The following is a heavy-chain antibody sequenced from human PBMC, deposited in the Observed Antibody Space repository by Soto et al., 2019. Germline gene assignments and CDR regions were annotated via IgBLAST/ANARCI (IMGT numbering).Heavy chain of an antibody. CDR1: GYTFDRYG. Sequence: ASVKVSCKASGYTFDRYGISWVRQAPGQGXEWMGWISTYNGNTNYAQKLKGRVTMTTDTFTSTAYMELRSLTSDDTAVYYCAREGYCSSGSCALYSHEYFGMDVWGQGTTVTVSS. D-gene: IGHD2-15*01. J-gene: IGHJ6*02. CDR3: AREGYCSSGSCALYSHEYFGMDV. V-gene: IGHV1-18*01. CDR2: ISTYNGNT.